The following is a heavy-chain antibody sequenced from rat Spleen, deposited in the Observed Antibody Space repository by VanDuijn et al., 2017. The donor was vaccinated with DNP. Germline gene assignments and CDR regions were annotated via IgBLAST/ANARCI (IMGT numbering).Heavy chain of an antibody. Sequence: EVRLVESGGDLVQPGRSLKLSCAASGFTFSDYYMAWVRQAPTKGLEWVAYISYDGGSTYGDSVKGRFTISRDNAKSTLYLQMNSLRSEDMATYYCARHVLPLRVWDYWGQGVMVTVSS. CDR3: ARHVLPLRVWDY. CDR2: ISYDGGST. V-gene: IGHV5-22*01. D-gene: IGHD1-4*01. J-gene: IGHJ2*01. CDR1: GFTFSDYY.